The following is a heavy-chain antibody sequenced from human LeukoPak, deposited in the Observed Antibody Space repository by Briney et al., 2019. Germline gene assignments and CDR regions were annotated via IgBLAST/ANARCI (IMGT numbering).Heavy chain of an antibody. CDR1: GGSISSINYY. CDR3: ARGTATDYYGSSVGHFDL. CDR2: MYYSGTP. J-gene: IGHJ2*01. Sequence: SETLSLTCTVSGGSISSINYYWGWIRQPPRKGLEWIGSMYYSGTPYYTPSLQRRVTISGDTSKNQLSLKLSSVTAADTAVYWCARGTATDYYGSSVGHFDLWGRGTLVTVSS. D-gene: IGHD3-22*01. V-gene: IGHV4-39*07.